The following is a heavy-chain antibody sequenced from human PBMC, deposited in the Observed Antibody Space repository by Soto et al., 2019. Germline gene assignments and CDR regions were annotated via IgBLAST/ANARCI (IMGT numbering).Heavy chain of an antibody. J-gene: IGHJ4*02. CDR3: KRWNGFGDS. CDR1: GFTFSSYA. V-gene: IGHV3-23*01. CDR2: ITYNGDNT. D-gene: IGHD1-1*01. Sequence: GGSLRLSCAASGFTFSSYAMTWVRQAPGKGPDWVSVITYNGDNTYYADSVKGRFTISRDNSKDTVHLQMNRLGVEDTAVYYCKRWNGFGDSWGQGTLVTVSS.